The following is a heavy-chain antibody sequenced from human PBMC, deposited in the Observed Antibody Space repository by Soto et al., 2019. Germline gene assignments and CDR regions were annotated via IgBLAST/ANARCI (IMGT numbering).Heavy chain of an antibody. Sequence: GGSLRLSCAVSGFMFSGHAMSWVRQAPGKGLEWVSGISGSGGRTYYADSVKGRFTISRDNSNNTLYLQMNSLRAEDTAVYYCAKDPGTGSYGVLKNFDFWGQGTLVTVSS. CDR1: GFMFSGHA. CDR3: AKDPGTGSYGVLKNFDF. CDR2: ISGSGGRT. D-gene: IGHD1-26*01. V-gene: IGHV3-23*01. J-gene: IGHJ4*02.